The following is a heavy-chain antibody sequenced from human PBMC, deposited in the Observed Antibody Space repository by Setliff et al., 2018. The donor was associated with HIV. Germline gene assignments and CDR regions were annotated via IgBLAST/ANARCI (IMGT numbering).Heavy chain of an antibody. CDR2: IYDNEKT. CDR1: GGVSGGDMGVHD. D-gene: IGHD5-12*01. V-gene: IGHV4-61*08. CDR3: ARGGYSGEFLDAFDI. J-gene: IGHJ3*02. Sequence: KTSETLSLTCSVSGGVSGGDMGVHDWSRIRQPPGKGLEWIGYIYDNEKTFYNPSLKSRVTITVDMSRTTVYTELTSLRTEDTAVYYCARGGYSGEFLDAFDIWGQGTLVTVSS.